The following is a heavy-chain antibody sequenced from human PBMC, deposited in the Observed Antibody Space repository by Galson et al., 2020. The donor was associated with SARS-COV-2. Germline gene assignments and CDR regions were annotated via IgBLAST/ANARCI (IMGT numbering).Heavy chain of an antibody. CDR3: ARDYDILTGYCNQDYYYYYGMDV. CDR1: GGTFSSYA. V-gene: IGHV1-69*13. D-gene: IGHD3-9*01. Sequence: SVKVSCKASGGTFSSYAISWVRQAPGQGLEWMGGIIPIFGTANYAQKFQGRVTITADESTSTAYMELSSLRSEDTAVYYCARDYDILTGYCNQDYYYYYGMDVWGQGTTVTVSS. J-gene: IGHJ6*02. CDR2: IIPIFGTA.